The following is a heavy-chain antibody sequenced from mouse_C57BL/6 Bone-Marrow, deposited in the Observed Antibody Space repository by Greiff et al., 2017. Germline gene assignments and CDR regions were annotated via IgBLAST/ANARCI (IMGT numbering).Heavy chain of an antibody. J-gene: IGHJ1*03. CDR2: IDPSDSYT. CDR3: ARCPYDGYYVYWYFDV. CDR1: GYTFTSYW. V-gene: IGHV1-69*01. D-gene: IGHD2-3*01. Sequence: VQLQQPGAELVMPGASVKLSCKASGYTFTSYWMHWVKQRPGQGLEWIGEIDPSDSYTNYNQKFKGKSTLTVDKSSSTAYMQLSSLTSEDSAVYYGARCPYDGYYVYWYFDVWGTGTTVTVSS.